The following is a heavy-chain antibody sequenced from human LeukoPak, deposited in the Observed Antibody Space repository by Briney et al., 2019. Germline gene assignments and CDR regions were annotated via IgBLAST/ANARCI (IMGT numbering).Heavy chain of an antibody. Sequence: GGSLRLSCAISGLTYHDYAMTWVRQAPGKGLEWVSTIVGDSSKTYYADSVKGRFTISRDNSNYMLFLHMNNLRAEDTAIYYCAKQPYNYYYLDVWGKGTTVTVSS. CDR3: AKQPYNYYYLDV. V-gene: IGHV3-23*01. D-gene: IGHD2-21*01. CDR1: GLTYHDYA. CDR2: IVGDSSKT. J-gene: IGHJ6*03.